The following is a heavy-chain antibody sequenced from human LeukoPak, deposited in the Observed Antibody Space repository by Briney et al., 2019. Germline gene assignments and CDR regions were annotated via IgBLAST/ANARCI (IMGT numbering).Heavy chain of an antibody. J-gene: IGHJ4*02. CDR3: ARAPRGYCSGGSCFDY. V-gene: IGHV1-2*02. CDR2: IRPDSGGT. CDR1: GYTFSGYY. Sequence: ASVKVSCKASGYTFSGYYMHWVRQAPGQGLDWLGWIRPDSGGTNSAQKFQGRVTMTRDTSISTVYMELSRLKSDDTAVYYCARAPRGYCSGGSCFDYWGQGTLVTVSS. D-gene: IGHD2-15*01.